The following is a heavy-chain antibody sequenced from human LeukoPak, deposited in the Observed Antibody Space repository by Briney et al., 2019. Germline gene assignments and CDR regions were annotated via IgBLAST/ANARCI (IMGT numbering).Heavy chain of an antibody. V-gene: IGHV3-7*01. J-gene: IGHJ4*02. CDR3: ARRYGSGSYDY. CDR2: IKQDGSEK. CDR1: GFTFSSYW. Sequence: GGSLRLSCVASGFTFSSYWMSWVRQAPGKGLEWVANIKQDGSEKYYVDSVKGRFTISRDNAKNSLYLQMNSLRAEDTAVYYCARRYGSGSYDYWGQGTLVTVSS. D-gene: IGHD3-10*01.